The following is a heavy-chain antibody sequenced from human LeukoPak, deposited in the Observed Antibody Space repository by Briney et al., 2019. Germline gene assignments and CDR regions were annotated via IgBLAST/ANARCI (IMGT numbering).Heavy chain of an antibody. V-gene: IGHV1-69*04. Sequence: ASVKVSCKASGGTFSSYAISWVRQAPGQGLEWMGRIIPILGIANYAQKFQGRVTITADKSTSTAYMELSSLRSEDTAVYYCASSYYYDSSGYWGGFDYWGQGTLVTVSS. CDR1: GGTFSSYA. J-gene: IGHJ4*02. D-gene: IGHD3-22*01. CDR2: IIPILGIA. CDR3: ASSYYYDSSGYWGGFDY.